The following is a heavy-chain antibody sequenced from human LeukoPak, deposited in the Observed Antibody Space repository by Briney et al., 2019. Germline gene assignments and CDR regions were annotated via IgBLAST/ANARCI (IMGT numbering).Heavy chain of an antibody. V-gene: IGHV4-34*01. D-gene: IGHD6-19*01. CDR2: INHSGST. Sequence: PSETLSLTCAVYGGSFSGYYWSWIRQPPGKGLEWIGEINHSGSTNYNPSLKSRVTISVDTSKNQFSLKLSSVTAADTAVYYCARGAVAGIGFAYFDYWGQGTWSPSPQ. CDR1: GGSFSGYY. J-gene: IGHJ4*02. CDR3: ARGAVAGIGFAYFDY.